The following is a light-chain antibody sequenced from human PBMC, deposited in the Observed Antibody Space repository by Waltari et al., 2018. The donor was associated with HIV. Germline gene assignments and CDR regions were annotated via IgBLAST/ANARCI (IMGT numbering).Light chain of an antibody. Sequence: DIQMTQSPSTLSASVGDRVTITCRASQSITPWLAWYQQKPGKPPKLLMYAASTLASGVPSRFGGSASGTEFSLTISGLQPDDFATYYCQQYATYATFGGGTKVDIK. V-gene: IGKV1-5*03. J-gene: IGKJ4*01. CDR1: QSITPW. CDR2: AAS. CDR3: QQYATYAT.